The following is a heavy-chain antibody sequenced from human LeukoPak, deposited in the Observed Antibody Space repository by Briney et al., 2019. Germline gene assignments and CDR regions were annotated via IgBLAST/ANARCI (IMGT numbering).Heavy chain of an antibody. Sequence: PGGSLRLSCAASGFTFDDYGMSWVRQAPGKGLEWVAFIRSDGYHTYYTDCVKGRFTITRDNSKNTLYLQMNSLRLEDMGIYYCAKPSGSGVDYWGRGTRVTVSS. V-gene: IGHV3-30*02. D-gene: IGHD1-26*01. CDR2: IRSDGYHT. J-gene: IGHJ4*02. CDR3: AKPSGSGVDY. CDR1: GFTFDDYG.